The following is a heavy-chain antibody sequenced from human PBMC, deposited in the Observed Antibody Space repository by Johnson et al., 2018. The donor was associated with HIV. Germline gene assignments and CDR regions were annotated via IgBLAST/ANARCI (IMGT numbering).Heavy chain of an antibody. CDR2: ISWNSGSI. CDR3: ARDRAIVVAYDAFDI. V-gene: IGHV3-9*01. Sequence: VLLVESGGGLVQPGGSLRLSCAASGFTFDDYAMHWVRQAPGKGLEWVSGISWNSGSIGYADSVKGRFTISRDNSKNTLYLQMNSLRPEDTAVYYCARDRAIVVAYDAFDIWGQGTMVTVSS. CDR1: GFTFDDYA. D-gene: IGHD3-22*01. J-gene: IGHJ3*02.